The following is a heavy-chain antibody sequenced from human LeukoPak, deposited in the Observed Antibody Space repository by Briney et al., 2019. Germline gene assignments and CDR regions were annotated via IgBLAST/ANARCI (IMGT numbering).Heavy chain of an antibody. V-gene: IGHV1-58*02. CDR2: IVVGSGNT. J-gene: IGHJ4*02. D-gene: IGHD3-22*01. CDR3: AAGNFYYYDSSGYYYDLDY. Sequence: GASVKVSCKASGFTFTSSAMQWVRQARRQRLEWIGWIVVGSGNTNYAQKFQERVTITRDMSTSTAYMELSSLTSEDPAVHYCAAGNFYYYDSSGYYYDLDYWGQGTLVTVSS. CDR1: GFTFTSSA.